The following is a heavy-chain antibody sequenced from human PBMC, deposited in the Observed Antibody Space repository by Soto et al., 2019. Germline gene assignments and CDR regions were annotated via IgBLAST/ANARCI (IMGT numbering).Heavy chain of an antibody. J-gene: IGHJ4*02. V-gene: IGHV5-51*01. D-gene: IGHD6-13*01. Sequence: GESLKISFKGSGYIFTSYWIHWVRQMPGKELEWMGIIYPGDSDTRYSPSFRGHVTISADSSSSTAYLQWSSLKASDTAMYYCARGDFTGIEAAGPGIYWGQGTLVTGS. CDR3: ARGDFTGIEAAGPGIY. CDR2: IYPGDSDT. CDR1: GYIFTSYW.